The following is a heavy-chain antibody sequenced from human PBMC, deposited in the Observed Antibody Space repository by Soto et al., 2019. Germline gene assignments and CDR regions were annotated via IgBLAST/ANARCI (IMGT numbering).Heavy chain of an antibody. CDR1: GFTFSSYA. D-gene: IGHD3-10*01. J-gene: IGHJ5*02. CDR3: AKASPGRQRGPGLLWFGEFDP. Sequence: EVQLLESGGGLVQPGGSLRLSCAASGFTFSSYAMSWVRQAPGKGLEWVSAISGSGGSTYYADSVKGRFTISRDNSKNTLYLQMNSLRAEDTAVYYCAKASPGRQRGPGLLWFGEFDPWGQGTLVTVSS. V-gene: IGHV3-23*01. CDR2: ISGSGGST.